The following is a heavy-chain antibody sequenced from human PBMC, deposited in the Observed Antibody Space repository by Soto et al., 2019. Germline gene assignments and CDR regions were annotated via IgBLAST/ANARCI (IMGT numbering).Heavy chain of an antibody. Sequence: ASVKVSCKASGYTFTSYDINWVRQATGQGLEWMGWMNPNSGNTGYAQKFQGRVTMTRNTSISAAYMELSSLRSEDTAVYYCARVWVFSPYYGSGSPGDYWGQGTLVTVSS. CDR2: MNPNSGNT. D-gene: IGHD3-10*01. J-gene: IGHJ4*02. CDR3: ARVWVFSPYYGSGSPGDY. CDR1: GYTFTSYD. V-gene: IGHV1-8*01.